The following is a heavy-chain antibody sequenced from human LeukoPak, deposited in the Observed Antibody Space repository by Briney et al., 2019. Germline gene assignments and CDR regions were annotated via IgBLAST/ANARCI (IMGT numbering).Heavy chain of an antibody. CDR1: GFTSSNAW. CDR3: TRIGGSGGLDP. J-gene: IGHJ5*02. D-gene: IGHD3-10*01. Sequence: GGSLRLSCAASGFTSSNAWMTWVRQAPGKGLEWVGRIKSKTDGGTTDYAAPVKGRFTISRDDSKNTLYLQMNSLKTEDTAVYYCTRIGGSGGLDPWGQGTLVTVSS. CDR2: IKSKTDGGTT. V-gene: IGHV3-15*01.